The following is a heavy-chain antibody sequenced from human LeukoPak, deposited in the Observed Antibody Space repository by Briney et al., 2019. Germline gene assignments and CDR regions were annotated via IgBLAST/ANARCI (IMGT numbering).Heavy chain of an antibody. CDR2: INHSGST. CDR3: GGSSYYYDSSGYNDDAFDI. V-gene: IGHV4-34*01. J-gene: IGHJ3*02. D-gene: IGHD3-22*01. CDR1: GGSFSGYY. Sequence: PSETLSLTCAVYGGSFSGYYWSWIRQPPGKGLEWIGEINHSGSTNYNPSLKSRVTISVDTSKNQFSLKLSSVTAADTAVYYCGGSSYYYDSSGYNDDAFDIRGQGTMVTVSS.